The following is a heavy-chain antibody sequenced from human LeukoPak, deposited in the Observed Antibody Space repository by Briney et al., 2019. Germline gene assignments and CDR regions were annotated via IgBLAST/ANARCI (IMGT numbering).Heavy chain of an antibody. J-gene: IGHJ3*02. CDR2: ISSSGGST. D-gene: IGHD3-9*01. V-gene: IGHV3-64D*06. CDR3: VKSAGFDWLSPLDAFDI. CDR1: GFTFSRYA. Sequence: GGSLRLSCSASGFTFSRYAMHWVRQAPGKGLEYVSAISSSGGSTYYADSVKGIFTISRDNSKDTLYLQMSSLRAEDTTVYYCVKSAGFDWLSPLDAFDIWGQGTMVTVSS.